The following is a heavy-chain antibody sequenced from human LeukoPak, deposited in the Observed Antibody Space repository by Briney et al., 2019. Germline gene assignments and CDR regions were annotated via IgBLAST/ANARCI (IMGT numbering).Heavy chain of an antibody. D-gene: IGHD6-13*01. CDR2: MNPNSGNT. J-gene: IGHJ3*02. Sequence: ASVKVSCKASGYTFTSYDINWLRQATGQGLEWMGWMNPNSGNTGYAQKFQGRVTMTRNTSISTAYMELSSLRSEDTAVYYCARGSRAVPTGAFDIWGQGTMVTVSS. CDR3: ARGSRAVPTGAFDI. CDR1: GYTFTSYD. V-gene: IGHV1-8*01.